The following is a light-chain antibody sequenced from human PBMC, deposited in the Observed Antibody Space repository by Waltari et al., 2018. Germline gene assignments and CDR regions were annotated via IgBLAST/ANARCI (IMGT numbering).Light chain of an antibody. CDR2: KAS. V-gene: IGKV1-5*03. Sequence: DIQMTQSPPTLSAPVGDRVTITCRASQSISSWLAWYQQRPGKAPNLLIYKASSLESGVPSRFSGSGSGTEFTLTISSLQPDDFATYYCQHYNSYSPTFGQGTKVEIK. CDR1: QSISSW. CDR3: QHYNSYSPT. J-gene: IGKJ1*01.